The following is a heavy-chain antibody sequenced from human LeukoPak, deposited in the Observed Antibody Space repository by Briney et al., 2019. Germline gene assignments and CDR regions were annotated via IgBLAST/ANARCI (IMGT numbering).Heavy chain of an antibody. J-gene: IGHJ4*02. D-gene: IGHD6-19*01. CDR1: RFTFGDYV. Sequence: PGGSLRLSCTASRFTFGDYVMSWVRHAPGKGREWVGFIRSKAYGGTTEYAASVKGRFTISRDDSKSSAYLQMNSLKTEDTAVYYCTREQQWLGGGFDYWGQGTLVTVSS. CDR3: TREQQWLGGGFDY. V-gene: IGHV3-49*04. CDR2: IRSKAYGGTT.